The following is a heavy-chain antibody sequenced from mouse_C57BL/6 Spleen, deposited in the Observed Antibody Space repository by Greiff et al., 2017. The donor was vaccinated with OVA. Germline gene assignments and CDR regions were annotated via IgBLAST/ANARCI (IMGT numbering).Heavy chain of an antibody. CDR2: ISYDGSN. J-gene: IGHJ3*01. Sequence: ESGPGLVKPSQSLSLSCSVTGYSITSGYYWNWIRQFPGNKLEWMGYISYDGSNNYNPSLKNRISITRDTSKNQFFLKLNSVTTEDTATYYCARDGNDNACAYRGQGTLVTVSA. V-gene: IGHV3-6*01. CDR1: GYSITSGYY. D-gene: IGHD2-4*01. CDR3: ARDGNDNACAY.